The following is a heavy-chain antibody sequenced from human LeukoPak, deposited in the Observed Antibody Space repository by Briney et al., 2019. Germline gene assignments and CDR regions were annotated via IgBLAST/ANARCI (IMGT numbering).Heavy chain of an antibody. J-gene: IGHJ3*02. D-gene: IGHD2-2*01. Sequence: GASVKVSCKASGYTFTSYGISWVRQAPGQGLEWMGWISAYNGNTNYAQKLQGRVTMTTDTSTSTAYMELRSLRSDDTAVYYCARVIVVVPAASDAFDIWGQGTMVTVSS. CDR3: ARVIVVVPAASDAFDI. CDR1: GYTFTSYG. V-gene: IGHV1-18*04. CDR2: ISAYNGNT.